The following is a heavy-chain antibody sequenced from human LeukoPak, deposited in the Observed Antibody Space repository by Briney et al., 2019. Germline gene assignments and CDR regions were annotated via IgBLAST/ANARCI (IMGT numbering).Heavy chain of an antibody. CDR1: GGSISSYY. CDR2: IYCSGST. Sequence: SETLSLTCTVSGGSISSYYWSWIRQPPGKGLEWIGYIYCSGSTNYNPSLKSRITISVDTSKNQFSLKLSSVTAADTAVYYCAREAYYDSSGYSHDAFDIWGQGTMVTVSS. CDR3: AREAYYDSSGYSHDAFDI. D-gene: IGHD3-22*01. J-gene: IGHJ3*02. V-gene: IGHV4-59*01.